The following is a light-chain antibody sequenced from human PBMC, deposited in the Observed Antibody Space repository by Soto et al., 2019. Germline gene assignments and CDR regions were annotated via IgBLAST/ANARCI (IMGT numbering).Light chain of an antibody. CDR3: QQYNSWPIT. CDR2: AAS. CDR1: QSVSSYY. J-gene: IGKJ5*01. Sequence: EIVLTQSPGTLSLSPGERATLSCRASQSVSSYYLAWYQQKPGQAPRLLIYAASSRATGIPDRFSGGGSGTDFTLTISRLEPEDFAVYYCQQYNSWPITFGQGTRLENK. V-gene: IGKV3-20*01.